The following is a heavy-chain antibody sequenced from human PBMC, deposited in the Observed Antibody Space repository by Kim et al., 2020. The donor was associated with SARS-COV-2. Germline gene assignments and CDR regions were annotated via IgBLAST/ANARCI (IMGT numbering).Heavy chain of an antibody. D-gene: IGHD3-10*01. V-gene: IGHV4-30-2*05. Sequence: YYNPSLKSRVTISVDTSKNQFALKLSSVTAADTAVYYCARVLWGYKKFDYWGQGTLVTVSS. CDR3: ARVLWGYKKFDY. J-gene: IGHJ4*02.